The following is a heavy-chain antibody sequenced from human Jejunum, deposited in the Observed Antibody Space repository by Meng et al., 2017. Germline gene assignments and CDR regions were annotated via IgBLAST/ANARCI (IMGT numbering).Heavy chain of an antibody. J-gene: IGHJ5*02. D-gene: IGHD1-14*01. CDR2: SSAYNGNT. CDR3: AIDLPGGTKGTWLDL. Sequence: QVHPVQVGAEGSKPGGSVEVFWKASGDILNNYGVSWEEQSPGQGPEWMGWSSAYNGNTNYAHNFHGRFTMTTDTSTSTAYMELRSQRSDDTAVYCCAIDLPGGTKGTWLDLWGQGTLVTVSS. CDR1: GDILNNYG. V-gene: IGHV1-18*01.